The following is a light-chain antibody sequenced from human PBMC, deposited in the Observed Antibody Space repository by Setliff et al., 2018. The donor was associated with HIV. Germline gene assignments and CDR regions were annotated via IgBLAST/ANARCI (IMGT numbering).Light chain of an antibody. V-gene: IGLV2-14*03. CDR3: SSYKSIPLYV. Sequence: QSVLTQPASVSGSPGQPITISCTGISSDVGTYNFVSWYQQHPGKAPKLMIYDVSNRPSGVSNRFSGSKSGNTASLTISGLQAEDEADYYCSSYKSIPLYVFGTGTKVTVL. J-gene: IGLJ1*01. CDR2: DVS. CDR1: SSDVGTYNF.